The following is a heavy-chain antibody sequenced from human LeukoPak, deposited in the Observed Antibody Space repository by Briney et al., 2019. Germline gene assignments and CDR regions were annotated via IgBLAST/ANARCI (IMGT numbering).Heavy chain of an antibody. V-gene: IGHV4-38-2*02. D-gene: IGHD3-22*01. J-gene: IGHJ5*02. CDR2: IYHSGST. CDR1: GYSISSGYY. Sequence: SETLSLTCTVSGYSISSGYYWGWIRQPPEKGLEWIGSIYHSGSTYYNPSLKSRVTISVDTSKNQFSLKLSSVTAADTAAYYCARGYYDLGPWGQGTLVTVSS. CDR3: ARGYYDLGP.